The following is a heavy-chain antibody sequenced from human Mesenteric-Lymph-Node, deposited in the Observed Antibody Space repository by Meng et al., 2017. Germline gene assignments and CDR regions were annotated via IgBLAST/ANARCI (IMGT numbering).Heavy chain of an antibody. CDR2: VNAASGNT. CDR3: AKSSLHAGTLYFDS. CDR1: GYSFTTYG. V-gene: IGHV1-3*01. Sequence: QVQLVHSGAEVKNPGASVKFSCKTSGYSFTTYGIHWVRQAPGQSLEWMGWVNAASGNTRYSQKFQDRVTINRDTSASSAYMEVSSLRSEDTAVYYCAKSSLHAGTLYFDSWGQGTLVTVSS. D-gene: IGHD2-21*02. J-gene: IGHJ4*02.